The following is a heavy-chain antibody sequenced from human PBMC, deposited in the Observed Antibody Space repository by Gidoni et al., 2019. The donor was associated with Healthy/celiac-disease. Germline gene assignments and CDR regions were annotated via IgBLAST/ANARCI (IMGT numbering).Heavy chain of an antibody. CDR3: ARTRSLRLGELSLSVPFDY. Sequence: QVQLVQSGAEVKKPGSSVKVSCKASGGTFTSSAISWVRQAPGQGLEWMGGIIPIFGTANYAQKFQGRVTITADESTSTGYMELSSLRSEDTAVYYCARTRSLRLGELSLSVPFDYWGQGTLVTVSS. J-gene: IGHJ4*02. CDR1: GGTFTSSA. D-gene: IGHD3-16*02. V-gene: IGHV1-69*01. CDR2: IIPIFGTA.